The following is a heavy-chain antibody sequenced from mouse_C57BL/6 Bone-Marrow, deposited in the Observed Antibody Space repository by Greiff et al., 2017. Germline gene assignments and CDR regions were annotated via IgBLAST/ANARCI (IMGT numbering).Heavy chain of an antibody. V-gene: IGHV1-50*01. Sequence: QVQLQQPWAELVKPGASVKLSCKASGYTFTSYWMQWVKQRPGQGLEWIGEIDPSDSYTNYNQTFKGKATLTVDTSSSTAYMQLSSLTSEDSAVYYCAGSNYGDYYAMDYWGQGTSVTVSS. J-gene: IGHJ4*01. CDR2: IDPSDSYT. D-gene: IGHD2-5*01. CDR3: AGSNYGDYYAMDY. CDR1: GYTFTSYW.